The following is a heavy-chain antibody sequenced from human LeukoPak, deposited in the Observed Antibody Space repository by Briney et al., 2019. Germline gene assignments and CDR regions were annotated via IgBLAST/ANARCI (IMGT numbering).Heavy chain of an antibody. Sequence: GGSLRLSCAASGFTFSSYGMHWVRQAPGRGLEWVAFIRYDGSNKYYADSVKGRFTISRDNSKNTLYLQMNSLRAEDTAVYYCAKVERGYSGYDYDYWGQGTLVTVSS. CDR2: IRYDGSNK. D-gene: IGHD5-12*01. CDR3: AKVERGYSGYDYDY. CDR1: GFTFSSYG. J-gene: IGHJ4*02. V-gene: IGHV3-30*02.